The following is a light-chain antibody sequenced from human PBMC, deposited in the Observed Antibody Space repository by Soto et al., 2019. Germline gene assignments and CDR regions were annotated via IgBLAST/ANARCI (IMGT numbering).Light chain of an antibody. J-gene: IGKJ2*01. CDR2: GAS. Sequence: EILMTQSPDSLSVSPGETATLSCRASQSLNTDLAWYQQKPGQAPRLLLYGASTRATGISTRFSGGGSGTEFTLTISGLQSEDSAVYYCQQYGGSPPFTFGQGTKLEI. CDR1: QSLNTD. V-gene: IGKV3-15*01. CDR3: QQYGGSPPFT.